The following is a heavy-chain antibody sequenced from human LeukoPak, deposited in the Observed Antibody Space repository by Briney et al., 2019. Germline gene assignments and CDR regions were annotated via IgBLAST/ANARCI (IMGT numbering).Heavy chain of an antibody. CDR3: ARVVAAAGNNWFDP. CDR2: AADSGST. D-gene: IGHD6-13*01. Sequence: PGGSLRLSCAASGFTFSSYEMNWVRQPPGKGLEWIGYAADSGSTNYNPSLKSRVTISVDSSTNHFSLRLTSVTAADTAVYYCARVVAAAGNNWFDPWGQGTLVTVSS. V-gene: IGHV4-59*01. J-gene: IGHJ5*02. CDR1: GFTFSSYE.